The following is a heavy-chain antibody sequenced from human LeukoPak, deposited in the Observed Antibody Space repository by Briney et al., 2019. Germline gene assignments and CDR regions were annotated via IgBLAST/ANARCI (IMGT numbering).Heavy chain of an antibody. CDR3: ARRFSAYYYGSGRYPAAFDI. CDR1: GYSLTSYW. Sequence: GESLKISCKGSGYSLTSYWINWVRQMPGKGLEVRGRIYPSASYTNYSPSFQGHVTISADKSISTAYLQWSSLKASDTAMYYCARRFSAYYYGSGRYPAAFDIWGQGTMVTVSS. CDR2: IYPSASYT. J-gene: IGHJ3*02. V-gene: IGHV5-10-1*01. D-gene: IGHD3-10*01.